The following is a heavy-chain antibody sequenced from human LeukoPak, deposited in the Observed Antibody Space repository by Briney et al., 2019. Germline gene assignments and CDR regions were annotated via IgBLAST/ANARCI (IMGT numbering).Heavy chain of an antibody. CDR3: ARDLGYYYDSSGYPL. CDR2: ISYDGSNK. CDR1: GFTFSSYA. Sequence: PGGSLRLSCAASGFTFSSYAMHWVRQAPGKGLEWVAVISYDGSNKYYADSVKGRFTISRDNSKNTLYLQMNSLRAEDTAVYYCARDLGYYYDSSGYPLRGQGTLVTVSS. D-gene: IGHD3-22*01. V-gene: IGHV3-30-3*01. J-gene: IGHJ4*02.